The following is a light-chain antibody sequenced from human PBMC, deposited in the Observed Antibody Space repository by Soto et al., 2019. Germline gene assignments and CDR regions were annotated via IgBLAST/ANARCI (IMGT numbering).Light chain of an antibody. V-gene: IGKV3-11*01. Sequence: EIVLTQSPATLSLSPGGRATLSVRSSQSVSIYLAWYQQKPGQAPRLLIYDASNRATGIPARFSGSGSGTDFTLTISSLEPEDFAVYYCQQRSNWLTFGGGTKVDIK. CDR3: QQRSNWLT. J-gene: IGKJ4*01. CDR1: QSVSIY. CDR2: DAS.